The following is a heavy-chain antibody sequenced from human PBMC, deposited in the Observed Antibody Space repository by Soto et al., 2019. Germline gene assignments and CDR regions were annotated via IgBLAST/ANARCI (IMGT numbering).Heavy chain of an antibody. CDR1: GFSFSSYA. CDR3: ARAPPRGIAAPGTWGSGMDV. J-gene: IGHJ6*02. Sequence: QVQVVESGGGVVQPGRSLRLSCAASGFSFSSYAMHWVRQAPGKGLEWVAVISDDGNNKYYADSVKGRITISRDSSKNMVYLQMNSLRPEDTAVYYCARAPPRGIAAPGTWGSGMDVWGQGTTVTVSS. CDR2: ISDDGNNK. V-gene: IGHV3-30-3*01. D-gene: IGHD6-13*01.